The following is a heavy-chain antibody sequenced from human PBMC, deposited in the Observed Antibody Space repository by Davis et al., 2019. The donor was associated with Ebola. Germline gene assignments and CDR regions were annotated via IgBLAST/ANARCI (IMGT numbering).Heavy chain of an antibody. CDR3: ARVFEGFTMVQGVMDV. CDR2: ISSSSSYI. Sequence: GESLKISCAASGFTFSSYSMNWVRQAPGKGLEWVSSISSSSSYIYYADSVKGRFTISRDNAKNSLYLQMNSLRAEDTAVYYCARVFEGFTMVQGVMDVWGQGTTVTVSS. D-gene: IGHD3-10*01. V-gene: IGHV3-21*01. CDR1: GFTFSSYS. J-gene: IGHJ6*02.